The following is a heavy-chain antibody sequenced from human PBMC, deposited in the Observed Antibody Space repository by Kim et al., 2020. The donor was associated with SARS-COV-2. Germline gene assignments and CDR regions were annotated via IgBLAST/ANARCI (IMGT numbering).Heavy chain of an antibody. D-gene: IGHD4-17*01. CDR3: ARLNYGDYVERTTGYYYGMDV. V-gene: IGHV4-39*07. CDR1: GGSISSSSYY. CDR2: IYYSGST. Sequence: SETLSLTCTVSGGSISSSSYYWGWIRQPPGKGLEWIGSIYYSGSTYYNPSLKSRVTISVDTSKNQFSLKLSSVTAADTAVYYCARLNYGDYVERTTGYYYGMDVWGQGTTVTVSS. J-gene: IGHJ6*02.